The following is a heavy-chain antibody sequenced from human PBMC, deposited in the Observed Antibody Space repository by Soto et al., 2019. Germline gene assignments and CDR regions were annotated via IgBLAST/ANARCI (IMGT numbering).Heavy chain of an antibody. Sequence: ASVTVSCKASGYTFSTYDINWVRQAPGQGLEWMGWMDPNNGKTDYPQKFQGRVTMTRDTSTSTAYMELSSLRFDDTAVYYCASWGFWGGNSKDREPFDNWGQGTLVTVSS. CDR1: GYTFSTYD. CDR2: MDPNNGKT. D-gene: IGHD3-3*01. V-gene: IGHV1-8*01. J-gene: IGHJ4*01. CDR3: ASWGFWGGNSKDREPFDN.